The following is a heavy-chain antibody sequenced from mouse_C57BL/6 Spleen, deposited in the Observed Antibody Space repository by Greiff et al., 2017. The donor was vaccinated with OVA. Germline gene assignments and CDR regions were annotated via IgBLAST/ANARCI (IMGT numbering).Heavy chain of an antibody. D-gene: IGHD2-3*01. V-gene: IGHV14-4*01. CDR1: GFNIKDDY. CDR3: TTDDGYSDY. Sequence: VQLKQSGAELVRPGASVKLSCTASGFNIKDDYMHWVKQRPEQGLEWIGWIDPENGDTEYASKFQGKATITADTSSNTAYLQLSSLTSEDTAVYYCTTDDGYSDYWGQGTTLTVSS. CDR2: IDPENGDT. J-gene: IGHJ2*01.